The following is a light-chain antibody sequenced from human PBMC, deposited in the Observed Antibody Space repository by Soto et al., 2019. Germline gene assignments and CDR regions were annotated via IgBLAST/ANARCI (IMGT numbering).Light chain of an antibody. CDR2: KVS. V-gene: IGKV2-30*01. Sequence: VMTQSPLSLPVTLGHPASISCRSSQSLVYSDGFTDLNWFQQRPGQSPRRLIYKVSNRDSGVPDRFSGRGSGTDFTLTIIRVQADDGGGYYCTQSTLLLSPFAERTKLDIK. J-gene: IGKJ2*01. CDR3: TQSTLLLSP. CDR1: QSLVYSDGFTD.